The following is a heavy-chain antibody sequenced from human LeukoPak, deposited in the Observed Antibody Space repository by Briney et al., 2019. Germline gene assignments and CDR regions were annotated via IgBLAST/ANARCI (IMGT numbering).Heavy chain of an antibody. CDR2: IYYSGST. Sequence: SETLSLTCTVSGVSISGSNYYWGWIRQPPGMGLEWTGSIYYSGSTYYNPSLKSRVTISVDTSKNQFSLKLSSVTAADTAVYYCARRYYSGSGSYPAHIDYWGQGTLVTVSS. CDR3: ARRYYSGSGSYPAHIDY. J-gene: IGHJ4*02. V-gene: IGHV4-39*01. D-gene: IGHD3-10*01. CDR1: GVSISGSNYY.